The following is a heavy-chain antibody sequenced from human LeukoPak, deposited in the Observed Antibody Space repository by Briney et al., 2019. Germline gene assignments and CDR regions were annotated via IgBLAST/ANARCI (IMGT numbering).Heavy chain of an antibody. J-gene: IGHJ6*02. D-gene: IGHD1-26*01. CDR1: GGSISSGDYY. Sequence: TLSLTCTVSGGSISSGDYYWSWIRQPPGKGLEWIGYIYYSGSTYYNPSLKSRVTISIDTSKNQFSLKLSSVTAADTAVYYCARRSGTYYYYYGLDVWGQGTTVTVSS. CDR2: IYYSGST. CDR3: ARRSGTYYYYYGLDV. V-gene: IGHV4-30-4*01.